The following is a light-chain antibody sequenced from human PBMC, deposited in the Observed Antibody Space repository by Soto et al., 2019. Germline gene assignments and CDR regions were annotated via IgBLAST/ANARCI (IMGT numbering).Light chain of an antibody. J-gene: IGLJ1*01. CDR2: EVS. Sequence: QSVLTQPASVSGSPGQSITISCTGTSGDVGAYNYVCWYQQYPGKAPKLIIYEVSHRPSGVSNRFSGSKSGNTASLSISGLQAEDEAEYYCSSYRNENSHVFGTGTTLTVL. V-gene: IGLV2-14*01. CDR3: SSYRNENSHV. CDR1: SGDVGAYNY.